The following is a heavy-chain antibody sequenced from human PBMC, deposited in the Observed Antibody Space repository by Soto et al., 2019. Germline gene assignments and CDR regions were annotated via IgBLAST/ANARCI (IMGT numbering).Heavy chain of an antibody. D-gene: IGHD6-13*01. J-gene: IGHJ4*02. CDR2: IIPMFGIT. CDR3: ARDRALNNAAVGMAY. V-gene: IGHV1-69*04. CDR1: GGPFSSYV. Sequence: QVQLVQSGAEVKKPGSSVKVSCKASGGPFSSYVLTWVRQAPGQGLEWMGRIIPMFGITDFAPKFQGRVTITADKSTTTAYMELSSLRSEDTAIYYCARDRALNNAAVGMAYWGQGTLVIVSS.